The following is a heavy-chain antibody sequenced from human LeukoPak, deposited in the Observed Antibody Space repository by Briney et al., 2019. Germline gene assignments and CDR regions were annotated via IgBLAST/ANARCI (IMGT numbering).Heavy chain of an antibody. CDR2: IYSGGST. Sequence: GGSLRLSCAASGFTVSSNYMSWVRQAPGKGLEWVSIIYSGGSTYYADSVKGRFTISRDNSKNTLYLQMNSLRAEDTAVYYCAKGKGYCSGGSCYRTDYWGQGTLVTVSS. CDR3: AKGKGYCSGGSCYRTDY. V-gene: IGHV3-66*01. D-gene: IGHD2-15*01. CDR1: GFTVSSNY. J-gene: IGHJ4*02.